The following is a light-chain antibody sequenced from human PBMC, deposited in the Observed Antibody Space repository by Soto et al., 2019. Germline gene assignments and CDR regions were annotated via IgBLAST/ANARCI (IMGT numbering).Light chain of an antibody. J-gene: IGKJ1*01. CDR3: QQYGSSPWT. CDR2: GVS. CDR1: QRVSSSY. Sequence: ETVLTPSPGTLSLSPGDRATLSCRASQRVSSSYLAWYQQKPGQAPRLLIYGVSSRATGIPDRFSGSGSGTDFTLTISRLEPEDCAVYYCQQYGSSPWTFGQGTKAEIK. V-gene: IGKV3-20*01.